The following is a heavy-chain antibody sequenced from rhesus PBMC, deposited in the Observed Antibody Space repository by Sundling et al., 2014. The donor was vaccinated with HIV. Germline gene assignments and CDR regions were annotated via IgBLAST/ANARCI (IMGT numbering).Heavy chain of an antibody. CDR2: IRSKAYGGTA. CDR1: GFTFSNHY. CDR3: TRISPAIAAAGIIVFDY. J-gene: IGHJ4*01. V-gene: IGHV3-184*01. Sequence: EVQLVESGGGLVQPGGSLRLSCAASGFTFSNHYMYWVRQAPGKGLEWVGFIRSKAYGGTAEYAASVKGRFTISRDDSKSIAYLQMNSLKTEDTAVYYCTRISPAIAAAGIIVFDYWGQGVLVTVSS. D-gene: IGHD6-25*01.